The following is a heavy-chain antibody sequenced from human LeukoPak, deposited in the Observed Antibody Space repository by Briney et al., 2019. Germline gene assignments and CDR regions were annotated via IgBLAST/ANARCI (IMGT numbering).Heavy chain of an antibody. CDR3: ASSIVLMVYAAHDAFDI. D-gene: IGHD2-8*01. CDR2: VSDSGGST. CDR1: GFTFTNYA. J-gene: IGHJ3*02. Sequence: PGGSLRLSCAASGFTFTNYAMSWVRQAPGKGLEWVSAVSDSGGSTYYSDSVKGRFTISRDNAKNSLYLQMNSLRAEDTAVYYCASSIVLMVYAAHDAFDIWGQGTMVTVSS. V-gene: IGHV3-23*01.